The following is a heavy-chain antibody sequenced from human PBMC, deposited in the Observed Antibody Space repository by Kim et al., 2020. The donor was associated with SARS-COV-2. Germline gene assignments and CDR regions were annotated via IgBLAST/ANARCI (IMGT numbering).Heavy chain of an antibody. CDR2: IYYSGST. J-gene: IGHJ5*01. D-gene: IGHD3-10*01. Sequence: SETLSLTCTVSGGSISSSSYYWGWIRQPPGKGLEWIGSIYYSGSTYYNPSLKSRVTISVDTSKNQFSLKLSPVTAADTAVYYCARLHYYGSGSYPDSWGQGTLVTVSS. CDR1: GGSISSSSYY. CDR3: ARLHYYGSGSYPDS. V-gene: IGHV4-39*01.